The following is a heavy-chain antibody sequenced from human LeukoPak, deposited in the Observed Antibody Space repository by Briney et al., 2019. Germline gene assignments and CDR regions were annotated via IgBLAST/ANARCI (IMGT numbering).Heavy chain of an antibody. D-gene: IGHD6-19*01. J-gene: IGHJ3*02. CDR3: ARTRPGWWGFAFDI. Sequence: GGSLRLSCAASGFTFDDYAMHWVRQAPGKGLEWVSGISWNSGSIGYADSVKGRFTISRDNAKNSLYLQMNSLRAEDTAVYYCARTRPGWWGFAFDIWGQGTMVTVSS. CDR2: ISWNSGSI. V-gene: IGHV3-9*01. CDR1: GFTFDDYA.